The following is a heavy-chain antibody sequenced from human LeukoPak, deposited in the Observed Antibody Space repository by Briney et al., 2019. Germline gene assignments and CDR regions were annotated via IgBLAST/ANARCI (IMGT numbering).Heavy chain of an antibody. J-gene: IGHJ4*02. CDR2: IYYSGST. CDR1: GGSISSYY. V-gene: IGHV4-59*12. D-gene: IGHD3-16*02. CDR3: AREWITFGGVIVNDY. Sequence: PSETLSLTCTVSGGSISSYYWSWIRQPPGKGLEWIGYIYYSGSTNYNPSLKSRVTISVDTSKNQFSLKLSSVTAADTAVYYCAREWITFGGVIVNDYWGQGTLVTVSS.